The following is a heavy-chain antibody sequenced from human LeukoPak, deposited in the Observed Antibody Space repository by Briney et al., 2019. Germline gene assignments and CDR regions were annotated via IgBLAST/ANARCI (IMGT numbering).Heavy chain of an antibody. Sequence: SETLSLTCAVSNGSVSLGGNSWTWIRQPPGKGLELIGYIYHSGITYHNPSLKGRVTIPLDRSKNQFSLSLTSMTAADTAVYYCARAVVRGIYYYGLDVWGQGTRVTVSS. V-gene: IGHV4-30-2*01. CDR1: NGSVSLGGNS. J-gene: IGHJ6*02. CDR2: IYHSGIT. CDR3: ARAVVRGIYYYGLDV. D-gene: IGHD3-10*01.